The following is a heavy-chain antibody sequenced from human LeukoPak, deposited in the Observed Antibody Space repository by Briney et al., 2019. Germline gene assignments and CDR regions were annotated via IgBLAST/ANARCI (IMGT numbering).Heavy chain of an antibody. Sequence: GGSLRLSCAASGFTFSSYAMHWVRQAPGKGLEWVAVISYDGSDKYYADSVKGRFTISRDNSKNTLYLQMNSLRAEDTAVYYCARGGSGWFRWFDPWGQGTLVTVSS. V-gene: IGHV3-30*04. CDR3: ARGGSGWFRWFDP. CDR1: GFTFSSYA. CDR2: ISYDGSDK. D-gene: IGHD6-19*01. J-gene: IGHJ5*02.